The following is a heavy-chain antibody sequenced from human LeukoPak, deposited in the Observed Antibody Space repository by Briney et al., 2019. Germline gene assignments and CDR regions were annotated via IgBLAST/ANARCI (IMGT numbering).Heavy chain of an antibody. CDR3: AKATWGAAADPFDY. V-gene: IGHV3-7*05. CDR2: IKQDGSEK. Sequence: GGSLRLSCAASGFTFSSYWMSWVRQAPGKGLEWVANIKQDGSEKYYVDSVKGRFTISRDNAKNSLYLQMNSLRAEDTAVYYCAKATWGAAADPFDYWGQGTLVTVSS. J-gene: IGHJ4*02. CDR1: GFTFSSYW. D-gene: IGHD6-13*01.